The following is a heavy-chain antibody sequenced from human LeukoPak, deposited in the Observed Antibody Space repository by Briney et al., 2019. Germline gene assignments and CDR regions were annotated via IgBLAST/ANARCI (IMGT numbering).Heavy chain of an antibody. J-gene: IGHJ6*03. CDR3: ARDGRGTEQWLARSGSYYYYYYMDV. V-gene: IGHV1-18*01. D-gene: IGHD6-19*01. CDR2: IRAYNGNT. CDR1: GGTFSSYA. Sequence: ASVKVSCKASGGTFSSYAIGWVRQAPGQGLEWMGWIRAYNGNTNYAQKLQGRVTMTTDTSTSTAYMELRSLRSDDTAVYHCARDGRGTEQWLARSGSYYYYYYMDVWGKGTTVTISS.